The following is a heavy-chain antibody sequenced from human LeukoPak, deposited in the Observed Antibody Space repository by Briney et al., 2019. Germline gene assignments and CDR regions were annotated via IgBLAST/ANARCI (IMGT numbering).Heavy chain of an antibody. J-gene: IGHJ4*02. CDR1: GGSISSGSYY. CDR2: IYTSGST. Sequence: PSETLSLTCTVSGGSISSGSYYWSRIRQPAGKGLEWIGRIYTSGSTNYNPSLKSRVTISVDTSKNQFSLKLSSVTAADTAVYYCARGVQLERLPATQFDYWGQGTLVTVSS. CDR3: ARGVQLERLPATQFDY. D-gene: IGHD1-1*01. V-gene: IGHV4-61*02.